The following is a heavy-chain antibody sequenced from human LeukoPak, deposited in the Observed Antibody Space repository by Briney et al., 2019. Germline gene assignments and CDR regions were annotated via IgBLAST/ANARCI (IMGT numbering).Heavy chain of an antibody. J-gene: IGHJ4*02. CDR2: ISGSGGSI. CDR3: AKEVSGSPNFDY. V-gene: IGHV3-23*01. D-gene: IGHD3-10*01. CDR1: GFTFSSYA. Sequence: PGGSLRLSCAASGFTFSSYAMSWVRQAPGKGLEWVSSISGSGGSIYYADSVKGRLTISRDNSKNTLYLQMNSLRAEDTAVYYCAKEVSGSPNFDYWGQGTLVTVPS.